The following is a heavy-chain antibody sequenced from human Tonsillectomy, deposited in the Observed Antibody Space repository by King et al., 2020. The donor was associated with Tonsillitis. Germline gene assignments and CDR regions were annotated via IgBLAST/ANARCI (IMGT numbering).Heavy chain of an antibody. D-gene: IGHD1-26*01. CDR2: SNPNSGGR. V-gene: IGHV1-2*02. CDR3: ARDRGTFPDY. CDR1: GYTFGDHL. Sequence: LVQSGAEVKKPGASVKVSCKASGYTFGDHLMHWVRQAPGQGLEWMGWSNPNSGGRHYAQKFQGRVIMTRDASINTAYMELSSLRSDDTAVYYCARDRGTFPDYWGQGTLVTVSS. J-gene: IGHJ4*02.